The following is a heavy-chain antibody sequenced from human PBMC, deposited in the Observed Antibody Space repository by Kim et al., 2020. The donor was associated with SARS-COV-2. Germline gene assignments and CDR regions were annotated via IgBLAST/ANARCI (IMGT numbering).Heavy chain of an antibody. V-gene: IGHV4-4*07. CDR2: IYRTGST. CDR3: ARGVNWIHSGGFDS. Sequence: SETLSLTCAVAGGALTNNFWSWIRQPAGKELEWIGRIYRTGSTNYNPSLQGRVTMSIDTSKNQLFLQLTSVTAADAAVYFCARGVNWIHSGGFDSWGPGTLVIVSS. D-gene: IGHD6-25*01. CDR1: GGALTNNF. J-gene: IGHJ4*02.